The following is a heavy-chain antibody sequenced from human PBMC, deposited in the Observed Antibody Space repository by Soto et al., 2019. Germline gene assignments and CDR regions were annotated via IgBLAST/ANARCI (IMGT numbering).Heavy chain of an antibody. D-gene: IGHD6-13*01. Sequence: EVQLVESGGGLVKPGGSLRLSCAASGFTFSSYSMNWVRQAPGKGLEWVSSISSSSSYIYYADSVKGRFTISRDNAKNSLYLQMNSLRAEDTAVYYCARGLSYSSSWPHYFDYWGQGTLVTVSS. CDR2: ISSSSSYI. CDR1: GFTFSSYS. CDR3: ARGLSYSSSWPHYFDY. J-gene: IGHJ4*02. V-gene: IGHV3-21*01.